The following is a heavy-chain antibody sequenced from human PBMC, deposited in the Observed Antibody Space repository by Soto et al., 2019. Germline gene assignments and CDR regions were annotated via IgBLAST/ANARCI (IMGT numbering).Heavy chain of an antibody. D-gene: IGHD1-26*01. CDR1: GFTFSNAL. CDR3: TYSASDY. CDR2: IKSKTDGVTI. V-gene: IGHV3-15*01. Sequence: GGSLRLSCAASGFTFSNALMTWVRQSPGKGLEWVGRIKSKTDGVTIDYAAPVKGRFTISRDDSENTVYLQMNSLKTEDTAVYYCTYSASDYWGQGTLVTVSS. J-gene: IGHJ4*02.